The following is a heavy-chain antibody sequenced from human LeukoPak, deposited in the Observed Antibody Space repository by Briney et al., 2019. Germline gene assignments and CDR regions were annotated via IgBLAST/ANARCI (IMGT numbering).Heavy chain of an antibody. V-gene: IGHV4-59*12. CDR1: GDSIRTYY. CDR2: ISYSGST. J-gene: IGHJ4*02. Sequence: SETLSLTCTVSGDSIRTYYWSWIRQPPGKGLEWIGYISYSGSTNYNPSLKSRVTISVDTSKNQFSLKLSSVTAADTAVYYCARGLYYDFWSGYRTPRSFDYWGQGTLVTVSS. CDR3: ARGLYYDFWSGYRTPRSFDY. D-gene: IGHD3-3*01.